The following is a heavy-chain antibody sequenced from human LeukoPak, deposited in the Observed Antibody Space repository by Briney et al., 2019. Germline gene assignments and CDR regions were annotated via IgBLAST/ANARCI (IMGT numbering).Heavy chain of an antibody. CDR1: GGSISSSSYS. D-gene: IGHD2-2*02. J-gene: IGHJ4*02. CDR3: ASYCSSTSCYTPFDY. CDR2: IYYSGST. Sequence: SETLSFTCTVSGGSISSSSYSWGWIRQPPGKGLEWIGSIYYSGSTYYNPSLKSRVTISVDTSKNQFSLKLSSVTAADTAVYYCASYCSSTSCYTPFDYWGQGTLVTVSS. V-gene: IGHV4-39*01.